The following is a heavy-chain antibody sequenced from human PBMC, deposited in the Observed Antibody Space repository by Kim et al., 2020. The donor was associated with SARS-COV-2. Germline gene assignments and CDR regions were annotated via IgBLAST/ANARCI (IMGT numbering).Heavy chain of an antibody. D-gene: IGHD6-19*01. Sequence: SETLSLTCAFYGGSFSGYYWSWIRQPPGKGLEWIGEINHSGSTNYNPSLKSRVTISVDTSKNQFSLKLSSVTAADTAVYYCARGTGGSGWLRWFDPWGQGTLVTVSS. CDR3: ARGTGGSGWLRWFDP. V-gene: IGHV4-34*01. CDR1: GGSFSGYY. J-gene: IGHJ5*02. CDR2: INHSGST.